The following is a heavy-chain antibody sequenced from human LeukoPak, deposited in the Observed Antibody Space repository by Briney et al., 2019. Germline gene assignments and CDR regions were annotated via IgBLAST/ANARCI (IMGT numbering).Heavy chain of an antibody. CDR1: GFTFSSHS. CDR2: ISSTSTTI. V-gene: IGHV3-48*04. D-gene: IGHD2-15*01. CDR3: ARDWWTTTDY. Sequence: PGGSLRLSCAASGFTFSSHSMNWVRQAPGKGLEWVSYISSTSTTIYYADSVKGRFTISRDNAKNTLYLQMNSLRVEDTAVYYCARDWWTTTDYWGQGTLVTVSS. J-gene: IGHJ4*01.